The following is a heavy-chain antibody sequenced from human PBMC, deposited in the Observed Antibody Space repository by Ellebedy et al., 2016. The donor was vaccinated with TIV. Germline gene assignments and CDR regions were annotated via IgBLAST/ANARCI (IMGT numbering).Heavy chain of an antibody. CDR1: GYPFTKYY. J-gene: IGHJ4*02. Sequence: ASVKVSCKASGYPFTKYYFHWIRQAPGQGLEWMGVLDARVGSTTYAEPLQGRITMTRDTSTSTVHIELSSLTSEDTAVYYCATFAGGNPPRREDYWGQGTLVTVSS. D-gene: IGHD4-23*01. CDR2: LDARVGST. CDR3: ATFAGGNPPRREDY. V-gene: IGHV1-46*01.